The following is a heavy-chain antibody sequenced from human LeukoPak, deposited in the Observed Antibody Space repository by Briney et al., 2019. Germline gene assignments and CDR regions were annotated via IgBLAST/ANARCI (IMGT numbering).Heavy chain of an antibody. V-gene: IGHV4-34*01. J-gene: IGHJ5*02. Sequence: SETLSLTCAVYGGSFSGYYWSWIRKPPGKGLEWIGEINHSGSTNYNPSLKSRVTISVDTSKNHFSLNLRSVTAADTAVYYCAKVSDYGSGWFDPWGQGILVTVSS. CDR1: GGSFSGYY. CDR2: INHSGST. CDR3: AKVSDYGSGWFDP. D-gene: IGHD3-10*01.